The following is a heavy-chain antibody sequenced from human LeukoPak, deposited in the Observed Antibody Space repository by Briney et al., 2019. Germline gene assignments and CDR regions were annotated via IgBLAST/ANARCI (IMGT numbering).Heavy chain of an antibody. Sequence: GGSLRLSCAASGFTFRSYAMSWVRQAPGKGLEWVSTISDSGGSTYYADSVKGRFTISRDNSKNTLYLQMNSLRAEDTAIYYCAKHRSEVAMAALNYWGQGTLVTVSS. CDR1: GFTFRSYA. CDR3: AKHRSEVAMAALNY. CDR2: ISDSGGST. D-gene: IGHD5-24*01. J-gene: IGHJ4*02. V-gene: IGHV3-23*01.